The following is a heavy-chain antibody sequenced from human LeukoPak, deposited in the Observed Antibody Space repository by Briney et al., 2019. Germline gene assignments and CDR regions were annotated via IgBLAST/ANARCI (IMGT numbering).Heavy chain of an antibody. Sequence: RGSLRLSCAASGFTFSSYSMNWVRQAPGKGLEWVSSISSSSSYIYYADSVKGRFTISRDNAKNSLYLQMNSLRAEDTAVYYCARKGVYCSSTSCQIPYGMDVWGQGTTVTVSS. CDR3: ARKGVYCSSTSCQIPYGMDV. CDR1: GFTFSSYS. CDR2: ISSSSSYI. V-gene: IGHV3-21*01. J-gene: IGHJ6*02. D-gene: IGHD2-2*01.